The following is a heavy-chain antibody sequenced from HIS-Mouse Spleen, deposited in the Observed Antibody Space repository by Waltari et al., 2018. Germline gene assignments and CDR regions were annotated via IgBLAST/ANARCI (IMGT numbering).Heavy chain of an antibody. CDR2: ISYDGSNK. CDR3: ARDNIEYSSSWYFDY. V-gene: IGHV3-30*04. CDR1: GFTFSSYA. J-gene: IGHJ4*02. Sequence: QVQLVESGGGVVQPGRSLRLACAASGFTFSSYAMHWVRQAPGKGLEWVAVISYDGSNKYYADSVKGRFTISRDNSKNTLYLQMNSLRAEDTAVYYCARDNIEYSSSWYFDYWGQGTLVTVSS. D-gene: IGHD6-13*01.